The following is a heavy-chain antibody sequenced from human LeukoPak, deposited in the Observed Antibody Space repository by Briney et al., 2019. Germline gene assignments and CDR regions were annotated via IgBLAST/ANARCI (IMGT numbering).Heavy chain of an antibody. V-gene: IGHV5-51*01. Sequence: GESLKISCKGSGYSFTRYWIGWVRQMPGKGLEWIGIIYPTDSDTRYSPSFQGQVTISADKSISTAYLQWSSLKASDTAIYYCARRSGYCSSGICYPNAYFDYWGQGTLVTVSS. J-gene: IGHJ4*02. CDR1: GYSFTRYW. CDR3: ARRSGYCSSGICYPNAYFDY. D-gene: IGHD2-15*01. CDR2: IYPTDSDT.